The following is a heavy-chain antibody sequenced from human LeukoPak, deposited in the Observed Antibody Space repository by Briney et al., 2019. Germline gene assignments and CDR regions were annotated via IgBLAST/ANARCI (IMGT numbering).Heavy chain of an antibody. CDR2: IYHSRST. D-gene: IGHD6-19*01. J-gene: IGHJ4*02. V-gene: IGHV4-4*01. CDR1: GGSISSSNW. Sequence: SGTLSLTCAVSGGSISSSNWWSWVRQPPGKGLEWIGEIYHSRSTNYNPSLKSRVTISVDKSKNQFSLKLSSVTAADTAVYCCARVLIAVAGTRTNYFDYWGQGTLVTVSS. CDR3: ARVLIAVAGTRTNYFDY.